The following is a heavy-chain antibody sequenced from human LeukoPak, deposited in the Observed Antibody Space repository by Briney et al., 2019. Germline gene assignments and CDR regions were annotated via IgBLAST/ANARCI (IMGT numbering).Heavy chain of an antibody. D-gene: IGHD3-9*01. CDR3: ARDNLTLRYFDWLLRDLYYYYGMDV. V-gene: IGHV1-18*01. CDR1: GYTFTSYG. Sequence: GASVKVSCKASGYTFTSYGISWVRQAPGQGLEWMGWISAYNGNTNYAQKLQGSVTMTTDTSTSTAYMELRSLRSDDTAVYYCARDNLTLRYFDWLLRDLYYYYGMDVWGQGTTVTVSS. CDR2: ISAYNGNT. J-gene: IGHJ6*02.